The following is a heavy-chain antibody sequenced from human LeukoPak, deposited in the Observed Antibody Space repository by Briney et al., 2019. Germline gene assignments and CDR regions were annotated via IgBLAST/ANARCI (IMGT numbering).Heavy chain of an antibody. V-gene: IGHV4-4*02. D-gene: IGHD3-22*01. CDR2: IYHSGNT. J-gene: IGHJ4*02. Sequence: SETLSLTCAVSGGSISSSNWWSWVRQPPGKGLEWIGEIYHSGNTSYNPSLKSRVTISVDKSKNQFSLKLSSVTAADTAVYYCARDAYDSSGYSFDYWGQGTLVTVSS. CDR1: GGSISSSNW. CDR3: ARDAYDSSGYSFDY.